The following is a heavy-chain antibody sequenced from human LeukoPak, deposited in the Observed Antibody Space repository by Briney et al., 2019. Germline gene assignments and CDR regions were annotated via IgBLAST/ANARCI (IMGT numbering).Heavy chain of an antibody. CDR3: ARVGSTWSYFDY. V-gene: IGHV3-21*01. J-gene: IGHJ4*02. Sequence: GGSLRLSCAASGFTFSSYSMNWVRQAPGKGLEWVSFMSGSSNYIYYADSVKGRFTISRDNAKNSLYLQMDRLRAEDTAVYYCARVGSTWSYFDYWGQGTLVTVSS. D-gene: IGHD6-13*01. CDR2: MSGSSNYI. CDR1: GFTFSSYS.